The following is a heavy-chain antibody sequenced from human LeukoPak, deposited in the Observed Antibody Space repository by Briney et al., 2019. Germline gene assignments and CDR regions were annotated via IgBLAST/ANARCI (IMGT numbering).Heavy chain of an antibody. CDR3: ARGPANGASYFDY. J-gene: IGHJ4*02. CDR1: GGSVIRGAFY. CDR2: VHTSGST. V-gene: IGHV4-61*02. Sequence: SHTLSLTCTVSGGSVIRGAFYWHWIRQPAGKGLEWIGRVHTSGSTHYDPSLSSRVTISLDTSKNQCSLRLSSVTAADTAVYYCARGPANGASYFDYWGQGSLVTVSS. D-gene: IGHD2-8*01.